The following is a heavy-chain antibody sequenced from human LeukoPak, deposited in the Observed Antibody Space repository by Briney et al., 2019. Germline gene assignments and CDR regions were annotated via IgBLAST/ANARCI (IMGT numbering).Heavy chain of an antibody. D-gene: IGHD6-19*01. Sequence: SDTLSLTCAVSGYSISNSNLWAWIRQPPGKGLEWIGYISYSGDTYYNASLTSRVTMSLDTSKNQFSLKLNSVTAVDTAMYYCATMQWLSQGGGFDYWGQGTLVTVSS. J-gene: IGHJ4*02. CDR1: GYSISNSNL. CDR3: ATMQWLSQGGGFDY. CDR2: ISYSGDT. V-gene: IGHV4-28*01.